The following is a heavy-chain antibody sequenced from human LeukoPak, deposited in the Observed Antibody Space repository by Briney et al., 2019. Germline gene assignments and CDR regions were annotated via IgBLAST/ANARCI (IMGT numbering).Heavy chain of an antibody. V-gene: IGHV3-7*01. CDR2: IKQDGSEK. D-gene: IGHD6-6*01. CDR1: GFTFSSYW. CDR3: AKERYSSSSNYFDY. J-gene: IGHJ4*02. Sequence: GGSLRLSCAASGFTFSSYWMSWVRQAPGKGLEWVANIKQDGSEKYYVDSVKGRFTISRDSAKNSLYLQMNSLRAEDTAVYYCAKERYSSSSNYFDYWGQGTLVTVSS.